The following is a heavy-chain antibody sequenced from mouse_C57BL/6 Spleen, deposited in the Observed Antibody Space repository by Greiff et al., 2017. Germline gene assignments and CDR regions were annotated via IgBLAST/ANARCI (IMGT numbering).Heavy chain of an antibody. J-gene: IGHJ4*01. CDR1: RYTFTDYN. CDR2: INPNNGGT. V-gene: IGHV1-22*01. Sequence: EVKLMESGPELVKPGASVKMSCKASRYTFTDYNMHWVKQSHGKSLEWIGYINPNNGGTSYNQKFKGKATLTVNKSSSTAYMELRSLTSEDSAVYYCARSYSNYYYAMDYWGQGTSGTVFS. D-gene: IGHD2-5*01. CDR3: ARSYSNYYYAMDY.